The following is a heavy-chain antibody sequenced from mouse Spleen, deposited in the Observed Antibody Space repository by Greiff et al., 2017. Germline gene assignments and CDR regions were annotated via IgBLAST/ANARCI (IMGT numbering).Heavy chain of an antibody. V-gene: IGHV1-64*01. CDR2: IHPNSGST. CDR1: GYTFTSYW. D-gene: IGHD2-1*01. Sequence: QVQLQQPGAELVKPGASVKLSCKASGYTFTSYWMPWVKQRPGQGLEWIGMIHPNSGSTNYNEKFKSKATLTVDKSSSTAYMQLSSLTSEDSAVYYCASVYGNYPYYFDYWGQGTTLTVSS. J-gene: IGHJ2*01. CDR3: ASVYGNYPYYFDY.